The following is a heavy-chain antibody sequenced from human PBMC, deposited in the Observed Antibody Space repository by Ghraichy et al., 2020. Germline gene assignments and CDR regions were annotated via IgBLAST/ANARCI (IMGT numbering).Heavy chain of an antibody. CDR3: AKDPGIAVAGTRLYYFDY. J-gene: IGHJ4*02. Sequence: GALRLSCAASGFTFSSYGMHWVRQAPGKGLEWVAVISYDGSNKYYADSVKGRFAISRDNSENTLYLQMNSLRAEDTAVYYCAKDPGIAVAGTRLYYFDYWGQGSLVTVSS. CDR1: GFTFSSYG. D-gene: IGHD6-19*01. CDR2: ISYDGSNK. V-gene: IGHV3-30*18.